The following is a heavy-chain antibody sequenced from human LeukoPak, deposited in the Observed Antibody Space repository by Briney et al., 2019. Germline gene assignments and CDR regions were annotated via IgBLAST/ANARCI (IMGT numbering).Heavy chain of an antibody. V-gene: IGHV3-30*02. D-gene: IGHD6-13*01. CDR1: GFTFSSYG. Sequence: GGSLRLSCAASGFTFSSYGMHWVRQAPGKGLEWVAFIRYDGSNKYYTDSVKGRFTISRDNSKNTLYLQMNSLRAEDTAVYYCAKNSRYSRAKDYWGQGTLVTVSS. J-gene: IGHJ4*02. CDR3: AKNSRYSRAKDY. CDR2: IRYDGSNK.